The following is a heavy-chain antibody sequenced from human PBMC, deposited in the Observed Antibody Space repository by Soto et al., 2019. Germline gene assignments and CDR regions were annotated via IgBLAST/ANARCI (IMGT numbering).Heavy chain of an antibody. J-gene: IGHJ4*02. Sequence: QVQLVQSGAEVKKPGASVKVSCKASGYSFYSYGISWVRQAPGQGLEWMGWASAYNGNTNYAQKVQGRVTMTTDTYTSTAYMELRSLRSDDTAVYYCARDVGDYDSRDNSGIMQYWGQGTLVTVSS. V-gene: IGHV1-18*01. CDR2: ASAYNGNT. D-gene: IGHD3-22*01. CDR3: ARDVGDYDSRDNSGIMQY. CDR1: GYSFYSYG.